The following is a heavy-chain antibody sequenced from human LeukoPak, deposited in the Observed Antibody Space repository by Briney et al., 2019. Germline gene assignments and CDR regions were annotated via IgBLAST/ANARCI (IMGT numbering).Heavy chain of an antibody. Sequence: ASVKVSCKASGYTFTSYYMHWVRQAPGQGLEWMGIINPSGGSTSYAQKFQGRVTMTEDTSTDTAYMELSSLRSEDTAVYYCATVHPYCTNGVCQRSIYYYMDVWGKGTTVTVSS. CDR1: GYTFTSYY. CDR3: ATVHPYCTNGVCQRSIYYYMDV. CDR2: INPSGGST. V-gene: IGHV1-46*01. D-gene: IGHD2-8*01. J-gene: IGHJ6*03.